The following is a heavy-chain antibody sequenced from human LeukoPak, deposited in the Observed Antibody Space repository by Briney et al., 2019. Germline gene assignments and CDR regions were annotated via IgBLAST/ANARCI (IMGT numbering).Heavy chain of an antibody. J-gene: IGHJ4*02. CDR1: GFTFSSYS. V-gene: IGHV3-48*04. Sequence: GGSLRLSCAASGFTFSSYSMNWVRQAPGKGLEWVSYISSSSSTKYYADSVKGRFTISRDNAKNSLYLQMNSLRAEDTAVYYCAVLQDYGDLFDYWGQGTLVTVSS. D-gene: IGHD4-17*01. CDR2: ISSSSSTK. CDR3: AVLQDYGDLFDY.